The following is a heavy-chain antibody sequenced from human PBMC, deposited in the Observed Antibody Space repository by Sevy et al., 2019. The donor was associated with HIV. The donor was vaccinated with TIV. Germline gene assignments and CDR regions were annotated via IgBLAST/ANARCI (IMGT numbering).Heavy chain of an antibody. V-gene: IGHV3-23*01. Sequence: GGSLRLSCAASGFASGFTFSSFAMSWVRQLPGKGLEWVSTINGRCGSTYYADSVKGRFTLSRDNSNNAQFLQMDSLTPEDTALSYCARPTPRIAPSSAAFFDSWGHGTLVTVSS. D-gene: IGHD6-6*01. CDR3: ARPTPRIAPSSAAFFDS. CDR2: INGRCGST. CDR1: GFTFSSFA. J-gene: IGHJ4*01.